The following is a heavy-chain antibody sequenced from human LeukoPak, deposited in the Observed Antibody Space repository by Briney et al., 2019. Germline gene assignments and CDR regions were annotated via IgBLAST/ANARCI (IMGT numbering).Heavy chain of an antibody. D-gene: IGHD5-24*01. Sequence: PSETLSLTCTVSGGSISSYYWSWIRQPPGKGLEWIGYVYYSGTTNCNPSLKSRVTISVDTSKNQFSLNLSSVTAADTAVYYCARTDGYGYFDSWGQGTLVTVSS. J-gene: IGHJ4*02. V-gene: IGHV4-59*08. CDR3: ARTDGYGYFDS. CDR2: VYYSGTT. CDR1: GGSISSYY.